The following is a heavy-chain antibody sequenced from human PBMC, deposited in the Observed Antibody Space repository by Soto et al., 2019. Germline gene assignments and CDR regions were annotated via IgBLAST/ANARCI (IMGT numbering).Heavy chain of an antibody. Sequence: QAQLVQSGDEVKKPGASVKVSCKASGYIFVNYGIAWVGQAPGQGLEWMGWISPYTGNTHSATKVQGRLTMTTDTSTSTAYMDLGSLTSDDTAVYYCVMVDNYVTPTPQDVWGQGTTVTVSS. D-gene: IGHD3-16*01. CDR1: GYIFVNYG. J-gene: IGHJ6*02. CDR2: ISPYTGNT. CDR3: VMVDNYVTPTPQDV. V-gene: IGHV1-18*01.